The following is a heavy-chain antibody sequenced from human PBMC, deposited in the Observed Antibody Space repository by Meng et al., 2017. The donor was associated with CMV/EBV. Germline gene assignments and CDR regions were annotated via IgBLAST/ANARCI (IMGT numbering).Heavy chain of an antibody. J-gene: IGHJ4*02. V-gene: IGHV5-51*01. CDR2: IYPGDSDT. Sequence: FASYWSGWVRQMPGKGLEWMGSIYPGDSDTRYSPSFQGQVTISADKSISTAYLQWSSLKASDTAMYYCARHRYRVQYGDYPWYFDYWGQGTLVTVSS. D-gene: IGHD4-17*01. CDR3: ARHRYRVQYGDYPWYFDY. CDR1: FASYW.